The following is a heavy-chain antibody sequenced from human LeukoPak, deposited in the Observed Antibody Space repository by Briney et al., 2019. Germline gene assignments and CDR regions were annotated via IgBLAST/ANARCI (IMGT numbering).Heavy chain of an antibody. J-gene: IGHJ4*02. Sequence: GGSLRLSCAASGFTFSSYWMHWVRQAPGKGLVWVSRINSDGSSTSYADSVKGRFTISRDNAKNTLYLQMNSLRAEDTAVYYCARSQRDSSSWYYFDYWGQGTLVTVSS. D-gene: IGHD6-13*01. V-gene: IGHV3-74*01. CDR1: GFTFSSYW. CDR3: ARSQRDSSSWYYFDY. CDR2: INSDGSST.